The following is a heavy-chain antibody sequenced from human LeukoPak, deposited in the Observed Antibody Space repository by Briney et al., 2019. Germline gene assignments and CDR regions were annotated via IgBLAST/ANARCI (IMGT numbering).Heavy chain of an antibody. D-gene: IGHD2-8*02. Sequence: ASVKVSCKASGGTFSSYAISWVRQAPGQGLEWMGGIIPIFGTANYAQKFQGRVTITADESTSTAYMELSSLRSEDTAVYYCAARTGTSGGMDVWGQGTTVNVSS. CDR2: IIPIFGTA. J-gene: IGHJ6*02. V-gene: IGHV1-69*13. CDR1: GGTFSSYA. CDR3: AARTGTSGGMDV.